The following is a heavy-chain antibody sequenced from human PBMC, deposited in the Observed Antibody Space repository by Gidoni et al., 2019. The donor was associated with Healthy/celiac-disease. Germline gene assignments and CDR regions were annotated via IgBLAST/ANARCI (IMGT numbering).Heavy chain of an antibody. CDR1: GGSISSSSYY. CDR2: IYYSGST. D-gene: IGHD2-21*01. CDR3: ARRAYCGGDCYDDY. Sequence: QLQLQESGPGLVKPSETLSLTCTVSGGSISSSSYYWGWVRQPPGKGLEWIGSIYYSGSTYYNPSLKSRVTISVDTSKNQFSLKLSSVTAADTAVYYCARRAYCGGDCYDDYWGQGTLVTVSS. J-gene: IGHJ4*02. V-gene: IGHV4-39*01.